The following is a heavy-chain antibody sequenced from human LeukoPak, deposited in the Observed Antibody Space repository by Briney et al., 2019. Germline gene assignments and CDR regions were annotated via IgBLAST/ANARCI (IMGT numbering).Heavy chain of an antibody. D-gene: IGHD1-26*01. V-gene: IGHV1-2*02. CDR2: INPNSGDT. J-gene: IGHJ3*02. CDR3: ASLVGPTHLDAFDI. CDR1: GYTFTGYH. Sequence: ASVKVSCKASGYTFTGYHLHWVRQAPRQGLEWMGWINPNSGDTTYAQKFRGRVRMTRDTSITTGALEVITLTSDDTAVYYCASLVGPTHLDAFDIWGQGTMVIVSS.